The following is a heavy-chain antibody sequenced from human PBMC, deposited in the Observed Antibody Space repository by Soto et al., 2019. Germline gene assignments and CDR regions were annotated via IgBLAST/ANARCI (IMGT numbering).Heavy chain of an antibody. J-gene: IGHJ6*03. CDR2: IITVFGSA. CDR3: ARHSHPPARSADITLWDF. V-gene: IGHV1-69*01. CDR1: GGAFSSHA. D-gene: IGHD5-12*01. Sequence: QVQLVQSGAEVKKPGSSVKVSCEASGGAFSSHAITWVRQARGQGLEWMGGIITVFGSAIYAQRFQGRLTITTDASTNKAYMELRSLRSEETAVYYCARHSHPPARSADITLWDFWGKGTPVPVS.